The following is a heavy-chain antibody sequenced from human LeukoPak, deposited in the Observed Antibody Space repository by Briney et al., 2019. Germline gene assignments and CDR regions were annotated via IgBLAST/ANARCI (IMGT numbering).Heavy chain of an antibody. J-gene: IGHJ4*02. D-gene: IGHD5-18*01. Sequence: PGGSLRLSCAASGFTFSSYSMNWVRQAPGKGLEWVSSISSSSSYIYYADSVKGRFTISRDNAKNSLYLQMNSLRAEDTAVYYCARDQRIGGYSYGLTGNFDYWGQGTLVTVSS. CDR2: ISSSSSYI. V-gene: IGHV3-21*01. CDR3: ARDQRIGGYSYGLTGNFDY. CDR1: GFTFSSYS.